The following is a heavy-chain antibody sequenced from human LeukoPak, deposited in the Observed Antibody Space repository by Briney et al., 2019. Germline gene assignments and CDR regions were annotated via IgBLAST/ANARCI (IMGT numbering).Heavy chain of an antibody. J-gene: IGHJ4*02. CDR1: GGSISSSNW. D-gene: IGHD3-3*01. Sequence: PSETLSLTCAVSGGSISSSNWWSWVCQPPGKGLEWIGEIYHSGSTNYNPSLKSRVTISVDKSKNQFSLKLSSVTAADTAVYYCARFDGFWSGYSLWGQGTLVTVSS. CDR3: ARFDGFWSGYSL. V-gene: IGHV4-4*02. CDR2: IYHSGST.